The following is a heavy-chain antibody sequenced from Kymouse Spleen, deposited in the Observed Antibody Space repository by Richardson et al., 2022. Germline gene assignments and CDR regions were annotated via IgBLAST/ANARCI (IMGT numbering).Heavy chain of an antibody. CDR2: IWYDGSNK. D-gene: IGHD1-26*01,IGHD2-15*01,IGHD2-2*02. V-gene: IGHV3-33*01. Sequence: QVQLVESGGGVVQPGRSLRLSCAASGFTFSSYGMHWVRQAPGKGLEWVAVIWYDGSNKYYADSVKGRFTISRDNSKNTLYLQMNSLRAEDTAVYYCARAVLGLYYGMDVWGQGTTVTVSS. J-gene: IGHJ6*02. CDR3: ARAVLGLYYGMDV. CDR1: GFTFSSYG.